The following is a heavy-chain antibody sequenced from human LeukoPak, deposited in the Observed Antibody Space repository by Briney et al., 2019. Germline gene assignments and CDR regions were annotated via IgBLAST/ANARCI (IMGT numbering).Heavy chain of an antibody. D-gene: IGHD5-18*01. V-gene: IGHV3-30*18. J-gene: IGHJ6*02. CDR2: ISYDGSNK. CDR1: GFTFSSYG. Sequence: GGSLRLSCAASGFTFSSYGMHWVRQAPGKGLEWVAVISYDGSNKYYADSVKGRFTISRDNSKNTLYLQMNSLRAEDTAVYYCAKVDTAMVYYYYGMDVWGQGTTATVSS. CDR3: AKVDTAMVYYYYGMDV.